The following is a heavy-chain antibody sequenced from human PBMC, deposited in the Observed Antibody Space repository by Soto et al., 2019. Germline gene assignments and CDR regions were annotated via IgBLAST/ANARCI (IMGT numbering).Heavy chain of an antibody. CDR3: AKHLSKDRQDY. D-gene: IGHD3-22*01. Sequence: GGSLRLSCAASGFTFSSYAMSWVRQAPGKGLEWVSLISGSGGGTYYADSVKGRFTISRDNSKNTLYLQMNSLRAEDTAVFYYAKHLSKDRQDYWGQGTLVTVSS. J-gene: IGHJ4*02. V-gene: IGHV3-23*01. CDR1: GFTFSSYA. CDR2: ISGSGGGT.